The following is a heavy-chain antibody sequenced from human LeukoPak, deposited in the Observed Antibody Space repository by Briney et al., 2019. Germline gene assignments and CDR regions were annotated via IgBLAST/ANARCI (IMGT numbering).Heavy chain of an antibody. Sequence: PSETLSLTCTVSGGSISSYYWSWIRQPPGKGLEWIGYIYYSGSTNYNPSLKSRVTISVDTSKNQFSLKLSPVTAADTAVYYCARATVANDYWGQGTLVTVSS. D-gene: IGHD6-19*01. CDR3: ARATVANDY. J-gene: IGHJ4*02. V-gene: IGHV4-59*01. CDR2: IYYSGST. CDR1: GGSISSYY.